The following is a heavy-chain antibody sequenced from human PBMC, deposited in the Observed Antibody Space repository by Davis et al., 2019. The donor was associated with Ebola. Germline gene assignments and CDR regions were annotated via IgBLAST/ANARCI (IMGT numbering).Heavy chain of an antibody. Sequence: AASVKVSCKASGYTFTGYDISWVRQAPGQGLEWMGWISAYNGNTNYAQKLQGRVTMTTDTSTSTAYMELRSLRSDDTAVYYCARGWFGELVYYYGMDVWGKGTTVTVSS. D-gene: IGHD3-10*01. V-gene: IGHV1-18*01. J-gene: IGHJ6*04. CDR2: ISAYNGNT. CDR3: ARGWFGELVYYYGMDV. CDR1: GYTFTGYD.